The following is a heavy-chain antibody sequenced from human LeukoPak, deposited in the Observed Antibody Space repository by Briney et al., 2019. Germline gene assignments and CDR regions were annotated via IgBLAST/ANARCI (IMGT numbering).Heavy chain of an antibody. V-gene: IGHV1-46*01. J-gene: IGHJ4*02. Sequence: GASVKVSCKAFGCTFTSYYVHWVRQAPGQGLEWMGVISPIGGSVTYAQKFQGRVTITTDESTSTAYMELSSLRSEDTAVYYCARVDSSGWYGPFDYWGQGTLVTVSS. CDR2: ISPIGGSV. D-gene: IGHD6-19*01. CDR1: GCTFTSYY. CDR3: ARVDSSGWYGPFDY.